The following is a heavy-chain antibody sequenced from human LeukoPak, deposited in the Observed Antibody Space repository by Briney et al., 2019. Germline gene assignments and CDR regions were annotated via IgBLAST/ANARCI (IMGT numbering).Heavy chain of an antibody. Sequence: SETLSLTCTVSGGSINNYYWSWIRQPPGKGLEWIGYIHYSGSTNYNPSLKSRVTISVDTSKNEFSLKVRSVTSADTAVYYCAKRTEGYCRGSTCNSYSYYMKVWGKGTTVTVSS. V-gene: IGHV4-59*01. CDR3: AKRTEGYCRGSTCNSYSYYMKV. CDR2: IHYSGST. CDR1: GGSINNYY. J-gene: IGHJ6*03. D-gene: IGHD2-15*01.